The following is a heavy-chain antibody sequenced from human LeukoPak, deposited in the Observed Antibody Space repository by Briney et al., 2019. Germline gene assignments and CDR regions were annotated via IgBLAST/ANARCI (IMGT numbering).Heavy chain of an antibody. V-gene: IGHV4-30-4*01. CDR1: GGSISSGDYY. D-gene: IGHD3-10*01. CDR3: VREAFGELLLGYYYYYGMDV. Sequence: SQTLSLTCTVSGGSISSGDYYWSWIRQPPGKGLEWIGYIYYSGSTYYNPSLKSRVTISVDTSKNQFSLKLSSVTAADTAVYYCVREAFGELLLGYYYYYGMDVWGQGTTVTVSS. CDR2: IYYSGST. J-gene: IGHJ6*02.